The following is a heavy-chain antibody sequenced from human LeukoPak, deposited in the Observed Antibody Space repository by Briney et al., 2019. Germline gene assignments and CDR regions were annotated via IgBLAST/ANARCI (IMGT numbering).Heavy chain of an antibody. V-gene: IGHV3-53*01. CDR3: ARGAGYNYPYYFDY. CDR2: IYGGGNI. J-gene: IGHJ4*02. D-gene: IGHD5-24*01. Sequence: GTLSLTCGVSGGSISSSIRWSWVRQAPGKGLEWVSVIYGGGNIYYADSVKGRFTISRDNSKNTLYLQMNSLRAVDTAVYYCARGAGYNYPYYFDYWGQGTLVTVSS. CDR1: GGSISSSIR.